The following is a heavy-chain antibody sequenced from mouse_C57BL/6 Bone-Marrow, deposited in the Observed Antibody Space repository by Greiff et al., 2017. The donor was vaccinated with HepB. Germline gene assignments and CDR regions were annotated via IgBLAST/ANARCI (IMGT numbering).Heavy chain of an antibody. Sequence: QVQLQQSGPELVKPGASVKISCKASGYAFSSSWMNWVKQRPGKGLEWIGRIYPGDGDTNYNGKFKGKATLTADKSSSTAYMQLSSLTSEDSAVYFSARVAAQATFAYWGQGTLVTVSA. CDR1: GYAFSSSW. D-gene: IGHD3-2*02. J-gene: IGHJ3*01. CDR3: ARVAAQATFAY. V-gene: IGHV1-82*01. CDR2: IYPGDGDT.